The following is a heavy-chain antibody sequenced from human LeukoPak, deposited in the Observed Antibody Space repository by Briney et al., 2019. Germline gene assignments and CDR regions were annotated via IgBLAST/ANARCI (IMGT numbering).Heavy chain of an antibody. V-gene: IGHV3-48*03. CDR1: GFTFSNYA. J-gene: IGHJ4*02. Sequence: GGSLRLSCAASGFTFSNYAMNWDRQAPGKGLEWVSYISSHGLTRYYADSVKGRFTISRDDAKNSLYLQMNSLRAEDTAVYYCARLVARLYYFDYWGQGTQVTVSS. CDR3: ARLVARLYYFDY. D-gene: IGHD5-12*01. CDR2: ISSHGLTR.